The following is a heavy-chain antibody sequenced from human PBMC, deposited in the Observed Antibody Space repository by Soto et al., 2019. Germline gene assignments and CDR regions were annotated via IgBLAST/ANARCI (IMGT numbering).Heavy chain of an antibody. CDR1: GFIFSSFG. D-gene: IGHD7-27*01. Sequence: GSLRLSCAASGFIFSSFGMHWVRQAPGKGLEWVAHIWYDGSNTYYADSVKGRFTISRDNSRNTLYLQMNSLRAEDTAVYHCVRDLLGSGGHFDYWGQGTPVTAPQ. CDR3: VRDLLGSGGHFDY. J-gene: IGHJ4*02. CDR2: IWYDGSNT. V-gene: IGHV3-33*01.